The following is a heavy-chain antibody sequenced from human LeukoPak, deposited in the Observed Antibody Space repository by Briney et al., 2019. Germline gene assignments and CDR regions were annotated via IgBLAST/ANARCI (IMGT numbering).Heavy chain of an antibody. J-gene: IGHJ4*02. CDR1: GFTFSSYS. V-gene: IGHV3-21*04. D-gene: IGHD2-15*01. Sequence: GGSLRLSCAASGFTFSSYSMNWVRQAPGKGLEWVSSISSSSSYIYYADSVKGRFTISRDNSKNTLYLQMNSLRAEDTAVYYCAKRGPYCSGGSCYHYFDYWGQGTLVTVSS. CDR3: AKRGPYCSGGSCYHYFDY. CDR2: ISSSSSYI.